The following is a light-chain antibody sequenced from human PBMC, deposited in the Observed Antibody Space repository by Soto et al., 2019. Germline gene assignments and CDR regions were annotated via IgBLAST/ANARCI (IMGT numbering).Light chain of an antibody. CDR3: MQALQTPST. CDR1: QSLLHNNGFDY. Sequence: DIVMTQSPLSLPVTPGEPASISCRSSQSLLHNNGFDYLDWYLQKPGQSPQLLIYLGSNRASGVTDRFSGSGSGTDFTLRISRMEAEDVGVYYCMQALQTPSTFGQGTKVEVK. J-gene: IGKJ1*01. V-gene: IGKV2-28*01. CDR2: LGS.